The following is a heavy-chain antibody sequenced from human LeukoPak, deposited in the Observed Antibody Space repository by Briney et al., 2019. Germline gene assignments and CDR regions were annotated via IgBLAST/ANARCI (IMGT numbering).Heavy chain of an antibody. CDR2: IYDSGST. J-gene: IGHJ4*02. V-gene: IGHV4-59*01. D-gene: IGHD4-17*01. CDR3: ARVVYGDYTEALDY. CDR1: GGSISSYY. Sequence: SETLSLTCTVSGGSISSYYWSWIRQPPGKGLEWIGYIYDSGSTNYNPSLKSRVTISVDTSKNQFSLKLSSVTAADTAVYYCARVVYGDYTEALDYWGQGTLVTVSS.